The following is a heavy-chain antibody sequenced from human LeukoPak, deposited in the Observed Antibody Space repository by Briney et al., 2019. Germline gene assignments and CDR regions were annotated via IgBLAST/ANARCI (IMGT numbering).Heavy chain of an antibody. CDR2: ISGSGGST. CDR3: AKGEYYYDSSGDYFDY. V-gene: IGHV3-23*01. J-gene: IGHJ4*02. D-gene: IGHD3-22*01. CDR1: GFTFSSYA. Sequence: GSLRLSCAASGFTFSSYAMSWVRQAPGKGLEWVSAISGSGGSTYYADSVKGRFTISRDNSKNTLYLQMNSLRAEDTAVYYCAKGEYYYDSSGDYFDYWGQGTLVTVSS.